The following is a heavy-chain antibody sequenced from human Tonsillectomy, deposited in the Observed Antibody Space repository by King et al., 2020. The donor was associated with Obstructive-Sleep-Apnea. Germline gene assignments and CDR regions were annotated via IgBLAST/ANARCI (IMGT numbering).Heavy chain of an antibody. Sequence: VQLQESGPGLVKPSETLSLTCTVSGGSISSYYWSWIRQPAGKGLEWIGRIYTSGSTNYNPSLKSRVTISVDTSKNQFSLKLSSVTAADTAVYYCAREDIVVVVAARINWFDPWGQGTLVTVSS. J-gene: IGHJ5*02. CDR2: IYTSGST. V-gene: IGHV4-4*07. CDR1: GGSISSYY. D-gene: IGHD2-15*01. CDR3: AREDIVVVVAARINWFDP.